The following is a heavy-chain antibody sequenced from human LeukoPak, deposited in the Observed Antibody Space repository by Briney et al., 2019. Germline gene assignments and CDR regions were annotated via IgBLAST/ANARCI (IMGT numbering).Heavy chain of an antibody. CDR2: ISYDGSNK. CDR3: AKDIPPGWFGELLADY. CDR1: GFTFSSYG. J-gene: IGHJ4*02. D-gene: IGHD3-10*01. V-gene: IGHV3-30*18. Sequence: GGSLRLSCAASGFTFSSYGMHWVRQAPGKGLEWVAVISYDGSNKYYADSVKGRFTISRDNSKNTLYLQMNSLRAEDTAVYYRAKDIPPGWFGELLADYWGQGTLVTVSS.